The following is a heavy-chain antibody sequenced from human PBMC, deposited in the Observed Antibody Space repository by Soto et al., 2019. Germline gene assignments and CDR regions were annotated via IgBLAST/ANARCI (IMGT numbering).Heavy chain of an antibody. V-gene: IGHV3-30*18. CDR2: ISYDGSNK. CDR1: GFTFSSYG. Sequence: GGSLRLSCAASGFTFSSYGMHWVRQAPGKGLEWVAVISYDGSNKYYADSVKGRFTISRDNSKNTLYLQMNSLRVEDTAVYYCAKSKATYYYDSSGYYHYWGQGTLVTVS. D-gene: IGHD3-22*01. J-gene: IGHJ4*02. CDR3: AKSKATYYYDSSGYYHY.